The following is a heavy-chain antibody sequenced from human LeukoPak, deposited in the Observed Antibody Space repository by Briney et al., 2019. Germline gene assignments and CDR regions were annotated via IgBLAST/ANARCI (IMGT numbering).Heavy chain of an antibody. V-gene: IGHV4-61*05. CDR1: GASISGSGYY. CDR3: ARTTEGYAGGPGYSYYYYMDV. Sequence: PSETLSLTCAVSGASISGSGYYWGWIRQPPGKGLEWIGYIHYSGSTHYNPSLKSRVTISVDTSKNQVSLKLRSVTAADTAVYYCARTTEGYAGGPGYSYYYYMDVWGKGTTVTISS. CDR2: IHYSGST. D-gene: IGHD5-12*01. J-gene: IGHJ6*03.